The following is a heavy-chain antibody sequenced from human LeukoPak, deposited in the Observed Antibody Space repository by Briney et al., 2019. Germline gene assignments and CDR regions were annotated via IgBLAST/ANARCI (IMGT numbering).Heavy chain of an antibody. Sequence: GGSLRLSCAASGFTFSSYSMNWVRQAPGKGLEWVSSISSSSSYIYYADSVKGRFTISRDNAKNSLYLQMNSLRAEDTAVYYCARGVRIAARSTLRNDYWGKGTLVTVSS. V-gene: IGHV3-21*01. CDR2: ISSSSSYI. CDR1: GFTFSSYS. CDR3: ARGVRIAARSTLRNDY. D-gene: IGHD6-6*01. J-gene: IGHJ4*02.